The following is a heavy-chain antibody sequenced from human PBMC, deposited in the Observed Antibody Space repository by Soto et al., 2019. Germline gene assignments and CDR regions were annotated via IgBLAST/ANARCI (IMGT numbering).Heavy chain of an antibody. V-gene: IGHV5-51*01. CDR3: AGPPFHDYGECGYDP. CDR2: IYPGDSDT. CDR1: GYSFTSYW. D-gene: IGHD4-17*01. Sequence: GESLKISCKGSGYSFTSYWIGWVRQMPGKGLEWMGIIYPGDSDTRYSPSFQRQVTISADKSISTAYLQWSSLKASDTAMYYCAGPPFHDYGECGYDPWGQGTLVTVSS. J-gene: IGHJ5*02.